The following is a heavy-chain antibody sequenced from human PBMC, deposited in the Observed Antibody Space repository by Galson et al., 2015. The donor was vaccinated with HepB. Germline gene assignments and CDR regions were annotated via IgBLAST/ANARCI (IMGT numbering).Heavy chain of an antibody. J-gene: IGHJ4*02. V-gene: IGHV3-74*01. D-gene: IGHD6-19*01. CDR1: GFTFSSHW. Sequence: SLRLSCATSGFTFSSHWMHWVRQAPGKGLVWVSHINVDGSSTGYADSVKGRFTISRDNARNTLYLQMNSLRAEDTAVYYCARGAAAGPPRFDYWGQGPLVPVSS. CDR3: ARGAAAGPPRFDY. CDR2: INVDGSST.